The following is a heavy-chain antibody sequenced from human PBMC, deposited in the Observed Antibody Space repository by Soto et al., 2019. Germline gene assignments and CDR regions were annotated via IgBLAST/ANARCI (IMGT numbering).Heavy chain of an antibody. CDR3: VRWLEVLTTSDT. D-gene: IGHD3-22*01. Sequence: GGSLRLSCAVSGFTFSSYSMHWVRQDPDMGLEWVAFISFAGNNKYYADSVKGRFTISRDNSNNMLYLEMNSLRVEDTAIYYCVRWLEVLTTSDTWGQGTPVTVSS. CDR2: ISFAGNNK. CDR1: GFTFSSYS. J-gene: IGHJ5*02. V-gene: IGHV3-30*04.